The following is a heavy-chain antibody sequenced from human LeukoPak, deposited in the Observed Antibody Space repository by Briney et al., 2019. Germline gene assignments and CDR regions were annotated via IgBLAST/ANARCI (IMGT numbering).Heavy chain of an antibody. CDR2: ISSSSSYI. CDR3: ARDRPITVTTPFDY. V-gene: IGHV3-21*01. J-gene: IGHJ4*02. D-gene: IGHD4-17*01. Sequence: PGGSLRLSCAASGFTFSSYSMNWVRQAPGKGLEWVSSISSSSSYIYYSDSVKGRFTISRDNAKKSLYLQMNSLRAEDTAVYYCARDRPITVTTPFDYWGQGTLVTVSS. CDR1: GFTFSSYS.